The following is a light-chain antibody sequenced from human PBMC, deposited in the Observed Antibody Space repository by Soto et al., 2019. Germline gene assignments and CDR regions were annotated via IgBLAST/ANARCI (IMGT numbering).Light chain of an antibody. CDR1: SSNIGSNY. V-gene: IGLV1-47*01. CDR2: RNN. J-gene: IGLJ3*02. CDR3: AAWDDSLSGDWV. Sequence: QSVLTQPPSASGTPGQRVTISCSGSSSNIGSNYVYWYQQLPGTAPKLLIYRNNQRPSGVPDRFSGSKSGTSASRAISGLRSEDEADYYCAAWDDSLSGDWVFGGGTKLTVL.